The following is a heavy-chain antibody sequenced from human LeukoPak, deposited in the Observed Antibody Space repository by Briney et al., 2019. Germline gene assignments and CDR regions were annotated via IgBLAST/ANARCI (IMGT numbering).Heavy chain of an antibody. CDR2: IRPDGSET. Sequence: GGSLRLSCAATGFTFSSYWMIWVRQAPGKGLEWVANIRPDGSETSYVDSVKGRFTISRDNAKNSLYLQMNSLRAEDTALYYCARGSSGSFDYWGQGTLVTVSS. CDR3: ARGSSGSFDY. CDR1: GFTFSSYW. J-gene: IGHJ4*02. D-gene: IGHD6-25*01. V-gene: IGHV3-7*04.